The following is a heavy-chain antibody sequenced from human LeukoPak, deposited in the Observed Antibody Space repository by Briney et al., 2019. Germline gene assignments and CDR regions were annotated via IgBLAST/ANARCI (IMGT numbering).Heavy chain of an antibody. J-gene: IGHJ6*02. CDR3: ARHSSLGYYYGSGSPLGV. D-gene: IGHD3-10*01. Sequence: PSDTLSHTRIFSGGSISSSSYYLGWIRQPPGKGLEWIGSIYYSGSTYYNPSLKSRVTISVDTSKNQFSLKLSSVTAADTAVYYCARHSSLGYYYGSGSPLGVWGQGTTVTVSS. V-gene: IGHV4-39*01. CDR2: IYYSGST. CDR1: GGSISSSSYY.